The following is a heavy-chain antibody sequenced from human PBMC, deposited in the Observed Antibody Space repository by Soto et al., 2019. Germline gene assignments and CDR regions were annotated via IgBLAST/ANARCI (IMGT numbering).Heavy chain of an antibody. CDR1: GFTFSDFG. D-gene: IGHD3-3*01. V-gene: IGHV3-23*01. J-gene: IGHJ4*02. CDR3: AKKVTIYAVDPADY. Sequence: EVQLLESGGGLVQPGGSLRLSCAASGFTFSDFGMSWVRQAPGKGLEWVSVISGSGDATYYAASVKGRFTLSRDNSKNTLYLQMNSLIVADTAVYYCAKKVTIYAVDPADYWGQGTQVTVSS. CDR2: ISGSGDAT.